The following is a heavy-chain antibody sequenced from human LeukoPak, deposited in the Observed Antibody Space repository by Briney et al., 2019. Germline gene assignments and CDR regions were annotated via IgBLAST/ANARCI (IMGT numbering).Heavy chain of an antibody. D-gene: IGHD6-19*01. CDR3: ARDMRYSSGWYGGGNFDY. CDR1: GYTFTGYY. CDR2: INPNSGST. V-gene: IGHV1-2*02. Sequence: ASVKVSCKASGYTFTGYYMHWGRQAPGQGLEWMGWINPNSGSTNYAQKFQGRVTMTRDTSISTAYMELSRLRSDDTAVYYCARDMRYSSGWYGGGNFDYWGQGTLVTVSS. J-gene: IGHJ4*02.